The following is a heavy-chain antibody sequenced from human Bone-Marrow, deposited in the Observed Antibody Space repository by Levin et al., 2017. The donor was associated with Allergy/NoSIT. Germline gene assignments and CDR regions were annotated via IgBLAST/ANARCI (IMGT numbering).Heavy chain of an antibody. CDR3: VRQVHGGLTQIDF. CDR2: IYPRDSEI. V-gene: IGHV5-51*01. CDR1: GYTFTNYY. Sequence: GESLKISCEASGYTFTNYYIAWVRQMPGKGLEWMGVIYPRDSEIRYSPSFQGLVTISVDKSVNTAYLQWRSLKASDTAKYYCVRQVHGGLTQIDFWGQGTLVTVSS. J-gene: IGHJ4*02. D-gene: IGHD4-23*01.